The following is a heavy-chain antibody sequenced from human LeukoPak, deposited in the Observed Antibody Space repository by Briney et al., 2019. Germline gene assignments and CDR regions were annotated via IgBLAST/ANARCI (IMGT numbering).Heavy chain of an antibody. Sequence: GGSLRLSCAASGFTFSDYYMSWIRQAPGKGLEWGSYISSSGSTIYYADSVKGRFTISRDNAKNSLYLQMNSLRAEDTAVYYCARDGKYYYDSSGYSWFDPWGQGTLVTVSS. V-gene: IGHV3-11*01. CDR3: ARDGKYYYDSSGYSWFDP. J-gene: IGHJ5*02. D-gene: IGHD3-22*01. CDR1: GFTFSDYY. CDR2: ISSSGSTI.